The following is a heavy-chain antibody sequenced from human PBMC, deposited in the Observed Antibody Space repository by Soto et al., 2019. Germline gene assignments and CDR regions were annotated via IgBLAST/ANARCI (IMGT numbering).Heavy chain of an antibody. D-gene: IGHD2-8*02. CDR3: ARGYCTATICDPWFDP. CDR1: GYAFSSYW. V-gene: IGHV5-51*01. Sequence: GECLKSSWQGSGYAFSSYWSAWVRQMPGKGLEWMGIIYPGDSDTRYSPSFQGQVTISVDKSITTAYLQWSSLKASDTAMYYCARGYCTATICDPWFDPWGQGTLVTVSS. J-gene: IGHJ5*02. CDR2: IYPGDSDT.